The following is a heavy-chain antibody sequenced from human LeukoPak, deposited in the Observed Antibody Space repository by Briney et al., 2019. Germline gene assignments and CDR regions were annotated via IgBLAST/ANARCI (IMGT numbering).Heavy chain of an antibody. Sequence: SETLTLTCAVSVGFLSKYHWSWIRQPPGKGLEWIGEINRRSSTNYNPSLKSRVTISVDASKNHFSLELSSVTAADTAVYYCARSGLTTIAYLDWGQGTLVTVSS. CDR2: INRRSST. J-gene: IGHJ4*02. V-gene: IGHV4-34*01. D-gene: IGHD4-11*01. CDR3: ARSGLTTIAYLD. CDR1: VGFLSKYH.